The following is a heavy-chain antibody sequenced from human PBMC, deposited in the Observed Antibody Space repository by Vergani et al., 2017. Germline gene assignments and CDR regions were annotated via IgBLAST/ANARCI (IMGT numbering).Heavy chain of an antibody. J-gene: IGHJ6*03. V-gene: IGHV4-34*09. CDR2: INHSGST. Sequence: QLQLQESGSGLVKPSQTLSLTCAVYGGSFSGYYWSWIRQPPGKGLEWIGEINHSGSTNYNPSLKSRVTISVDTSKNQFSLKLSSVTAADTAVYYCARIGYCSSTSCPPYSYMDVWGKGTTVTVSS. CDR3: ARIGYCSSTSCPPYSYMDV. D-gene: IGHD2-2*01. CDR1: GGSFSGYY.